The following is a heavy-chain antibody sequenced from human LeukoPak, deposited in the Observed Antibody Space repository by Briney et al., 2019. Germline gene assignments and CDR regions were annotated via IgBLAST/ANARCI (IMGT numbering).Heavy chain of an antibody. CDR3: AKQISSVYYYDLDY. CDR2: IWYDGSNK. D-gene: IGHD3-22*01. Sequence: QPGRSRRLSCAASGFTFSSYGMHWVRQAPGKGLEWVAVIWYDGSNKYYADSVKGRFTISRDNSKNTLYLQMNSLRAEDTAVYYCAKQISSVYYYDLDYWGQGTLVTVSS. J-gene: IGHJ4*02. CDR1: GFTFSSYG. V-gene: IGHV3-33*06.